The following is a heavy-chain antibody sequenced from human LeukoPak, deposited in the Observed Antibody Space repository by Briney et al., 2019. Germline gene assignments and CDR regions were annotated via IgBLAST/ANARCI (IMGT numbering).Heavy chain of an antibody. CDR3: AKDRGDIDAFDI. D-gene: IGHD2-15*01. J-gene: IGHJ3*02. Sequence: PGRSLRLSCAASGFTFDDYAMHWVRQAPGKGLEWVSGISWNSGSIGHADSVKGRFTISRDNAKNSLYLQMNSLRAEDTALYYCAKDRGDIDAFDIWGQGTMVTVSS. V-gene: IGHV3-9*01. CDR2: ISWNSGSI. CDR1: GFTFDDYA.